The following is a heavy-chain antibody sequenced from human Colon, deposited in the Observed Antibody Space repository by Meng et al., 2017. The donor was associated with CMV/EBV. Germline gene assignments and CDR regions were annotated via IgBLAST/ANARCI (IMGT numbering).Heavy chain of an antibody. CDR2: IIPILDKA. J-gene: IGHJ4*02. D-gene: IGHD2-8*01. CDR3: ATEGMPLYN. V-gene: IGHV1-69*08. Sequence: VKVACKASGGSLNYSISWVRQAPGKGLEWIGRIIPILDKANYAQKFQGRVTIIADKSTTTAYMELYSLRSEDTAIYYCATEGMPLYNWGQGTLVTVSS. CDR1: GGSLNYS.